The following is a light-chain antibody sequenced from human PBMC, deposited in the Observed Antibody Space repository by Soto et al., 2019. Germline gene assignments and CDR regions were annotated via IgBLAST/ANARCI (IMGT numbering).Light chain of an antibody. CDR3: QQYDSSPLT. CDR2: GAS. Sequence: EIVLTQSPGTLSLSPGERATLSCRASQSVSSSYLAWYQQKPGQAPRLLIYGASSRATGIPDRFSGSGSGTDFTLTINRLETEDFAVYYCQQYDSSPLTFGGGTKVGIK. V-gene: IGKV3-20*01. J-gene: IGKJ4*01. CDR1: QSVSSSY.